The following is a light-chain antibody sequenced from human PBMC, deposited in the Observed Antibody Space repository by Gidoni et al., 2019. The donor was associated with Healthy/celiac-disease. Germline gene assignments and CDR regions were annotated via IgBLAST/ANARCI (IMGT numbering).Light chain of an antibody. CDR2: DAA. CDR3: QQRSNWPPYT. CDR1: QSVSSY. V-gene: IGKV3-11*01. J-gene: IGKJ2*01. Sequence: DIVLTQSPATLSLSPGERATPSCRARQSVSSYLAGYQQNPGHAPRILINDAANRATGTPPRCSGSGSGTDVSLPISSRVAEDFAVDYCQQRSNWPPYTFGQGTKLEIK.